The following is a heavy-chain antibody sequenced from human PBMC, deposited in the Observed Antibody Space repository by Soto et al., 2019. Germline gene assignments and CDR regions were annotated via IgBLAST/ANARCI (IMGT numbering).Heavy chain of an antibody. Sequence: SETLSLTCAVYGGSFSGYYWSWIRQPPGKGLEWIGEINHSGSTNYNPSLKSRVTISVDTSKNQFSLKLSSVTAADTAVYYCARGVYYDILTGYYTSRLYFDYWGQGTLVT. CDR3: ARGVYYDILTGYYTSRLYFDY. CDR1: GGSFSGYY. D-gene: IGHD3-9*01. CDR2: INHSGST. J-gene: IGHJ4*02. V-gene: IGHV4-34*01.